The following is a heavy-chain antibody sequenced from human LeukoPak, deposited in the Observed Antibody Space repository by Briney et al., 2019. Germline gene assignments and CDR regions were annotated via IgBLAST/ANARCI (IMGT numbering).Heavy chain of an antibody. Sequence: QTGGSLRLSCAASGFTVSSHYMSWVRQAPGKGLECVSLIYSGGSTYYADSVRGRFTISRDNSKNTLDLQMNSLRAEDTAVYYCAREGGSSGYYYDYFDYWGQGTLVTVSP. V-gene: IGHV3-66*01. CDR2: IYSGGST. CDR1: GFTVSSHY. D-gene: IGHD3-22*01. CDR3: AREGGSSGYYYDYFDY. J-gene: IGHJ4*02.